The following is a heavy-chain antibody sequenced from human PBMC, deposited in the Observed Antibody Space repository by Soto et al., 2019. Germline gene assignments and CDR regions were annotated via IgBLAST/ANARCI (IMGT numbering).Heavy chain of an antibody. D-gene: IGHD2-2*01. Sequence: QVQLQQPGPGLVRPSQTLSLTCTVSGDSIRSTDNFWSWIRQPPGKGLEFIGYIYYSGSTFYSPSLKSRLSMSLDTSKHQFSLRLNSVTAADTAVYYCAIRKSTLVHAFDVWGHGTLVTVSS. CDR3: AIRKSTLVHAFDV. J-gene: IGHJ3*01. CDR1: GDSIRSTDNF. CDR2: IYYSGST. V-gene: IGHV4-30-4*01.